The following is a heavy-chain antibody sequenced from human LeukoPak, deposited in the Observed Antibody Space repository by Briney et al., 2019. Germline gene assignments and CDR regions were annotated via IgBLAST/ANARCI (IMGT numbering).Heavy chain of an antibody. J-gene: IGHJ4*02. V-gene: IGHV3-7*01. CDR1: GFTFSTSW. CDR2: IKQHGSEI. Sequence: GGSLRLSCAASGFTFSTSWMNWVRRAPGKGLEWVALIKQHGSEIYYADSVKGRLTISRDDAASSLYLQMHSLRAEDTAVYYCATDRGTYWGQGTLVTVSS. D-gene: IGHD3-10*01. CDR3: ATDRGTY.